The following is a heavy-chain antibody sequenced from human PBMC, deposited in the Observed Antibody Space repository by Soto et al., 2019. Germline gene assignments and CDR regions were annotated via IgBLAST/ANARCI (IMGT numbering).Heavy chain of an antibody. Sequence: PGWAPNLSRATPVFNCISYDLSWVRQDPVKGLEGVATILVSGSTHYEDSVKARFTISRDGSKNTRYLQMNSLTAGDTAVYYCAKATATSGGAFDICGQGTTVTVSS. D-gene: IGHD1-1*01. CDR3: AKATATSGGAFDI. CDR1: VFNCISYD. CDR2: ILVSGST. V-gene: IGHV3-23*01. J-gene: IGHJ3*02.